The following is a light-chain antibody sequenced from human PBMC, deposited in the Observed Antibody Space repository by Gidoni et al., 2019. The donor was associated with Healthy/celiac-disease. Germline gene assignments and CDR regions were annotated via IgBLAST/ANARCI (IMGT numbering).Light chain of an antibody. Sequence: EIVMTQSPATLSVSPGERATLSCRASQSVSSNLAWYQQKPGQAPRLLIYGASTRATGIPARFSGSGSGTEFTLTISSLQSEDFAVYYCQQYNNWTSFSGGTKVEIK. CDR2: GAS. CDR1: QSVSSN. V-gene: IGKV3D-15*01. CDR3: QQYNNWTS. J-gene: IGKJ4*01.